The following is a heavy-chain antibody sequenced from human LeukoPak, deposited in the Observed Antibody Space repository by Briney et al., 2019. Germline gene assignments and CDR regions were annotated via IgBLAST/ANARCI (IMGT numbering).Heavy chain of an antibody. V-gene: IGHV3-48*03. Sequence: GGSLRLSCAASGFTFSSYEMNWVRQAPGKGLEWVSYISSSGSTIYYADSVKGRFTISRDNSKNTLYLQMNSLRAEDTAVYYCAKDSILWFGEPTPEYDYWGQGTLVTVSS. D-gene: IGHD3-10*01. CDR2: ISSSGSTI. CDR1: GFTFSSYE. CDR3: AKDSILWFGEPTPEYDY. J-gene: IGHJ4*02.